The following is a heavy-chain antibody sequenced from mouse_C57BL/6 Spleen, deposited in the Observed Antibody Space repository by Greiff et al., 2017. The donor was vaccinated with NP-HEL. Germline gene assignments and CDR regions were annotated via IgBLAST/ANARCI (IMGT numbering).Heavy chain of an antibody. CDR1: GYTFTSYW. CDR3: ARGGNYVLFAY. D-gene: IGHD2-1*01. Sequence: QVQLQQPGAELVMPGASVKLSCKASGYTFTSYWMHWVKQRPGQGLEWIGELDPSDSYTNYNQKFKGKSTLTVDKSSSTAYMQLSSLTSEDSAVYYCARGGNYVLFAYWGQGTLVTVSA. CDR2: LDPSDSYT. V-gene: IGHV1-69*01. J-gene: IGHJ3*01.